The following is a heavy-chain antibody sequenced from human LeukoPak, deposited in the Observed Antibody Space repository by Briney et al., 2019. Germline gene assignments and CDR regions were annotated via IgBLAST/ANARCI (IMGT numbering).Heavy chain of an antibody. CDR1: GFTFSSHW. D-gene: IGHD2-21*01. Sequence: PGGSLRLSCAASGFTFSSHWMTWVRQAPGKGLEWVANIKQDGSKKNYVDSVKGRFTISRDNTKNSLYLQMNSLRAEDTAVYYCARDLGAHIVVEGDYWGQGTLVTVSS. J-gene: IGHJ4*02. CDR3: ARDLGAHIVVEGDY. V-gene: IGHV3-7*03. CDR2: IKQDGSKK.